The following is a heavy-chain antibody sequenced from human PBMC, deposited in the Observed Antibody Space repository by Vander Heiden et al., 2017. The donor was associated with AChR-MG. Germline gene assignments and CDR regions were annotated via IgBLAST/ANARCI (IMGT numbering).Heavy chain of an antibody. CDR2: IWYDGSNK. D-gene: IGHD5-18*01. Sequence: QVQLVESGGGVVQPGRSLRLPCAASGFTFSSYGMHWVRQAPGKGLEWVAVIWYDGSNKYYADSVKGRFTISRDNSKNTLYLQMNSLRAEDTAVYYCARDLRRDTAMVGNNWFDPWGQGTLVTVSS. J-gene: IGHJ5*02. V-gene: IGHV3-33*01. CDR1: GFTFSSYG. CDR3: ARDLRRDTAMVGNNWFDP.